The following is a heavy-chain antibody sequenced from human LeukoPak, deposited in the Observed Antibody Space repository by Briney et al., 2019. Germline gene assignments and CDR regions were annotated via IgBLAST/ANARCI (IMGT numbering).Heavy chain of an antibody. Sequence: ASVKVSCKASGYTFTSYDINWVRQATGQGLEWMGWMNPNSGNTGYAQKFQGRVTITRNTSISTAYMELSSLRSEDTAVYYCARGIGGDFWSGYYRYYMDVWGKGTTVTVSS. J-gene: IGHJ6*03. D-gene: IGHD3-3*01. CDR2: MNPNSGNT. CDR3: ARGIGGDFWSGYYRYYMDV. CDR1: GYTFTSYD. V-gene: IGHV1-8*03.